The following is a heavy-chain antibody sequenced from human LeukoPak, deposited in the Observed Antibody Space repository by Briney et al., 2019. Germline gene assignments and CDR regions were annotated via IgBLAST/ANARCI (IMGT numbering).Heavy chain of an antibody. V-gene: IGHV1-2*02. CDR1: GYTFTGYY. J-gene: IGHJ4*02. CDR3: ARDQATVATPWWDH. CDR2: INGNSGGT. D-gene: IGHD4-23*01. Sequence: ASVWVSCKSSGYTFTGYYVHWVRQAPGQGLEWMGWINGNSGGTKYAQKFQGRVTMTRDTSISTAYMELSRVRSDDTAVYFRARDQATVATPWWDHWGQRTLHTVSS.